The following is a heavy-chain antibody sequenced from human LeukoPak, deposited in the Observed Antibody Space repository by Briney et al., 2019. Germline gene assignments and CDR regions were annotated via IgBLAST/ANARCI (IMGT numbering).Heavy chain of an antibody. J-gene: IGHJ3*02. V-gene: IGHV3-23*01. D-gene: IGHD3-22*01. Sequence: GGSLRFSCAASGFTFSTYAMSWVRQPPGKGLEWVSSISASGGSTYYADSVKGRFTISRDNAKNSLYLQMSSLRDEDTAVYYCARDAHYYDSSGYYSRAFDIWGQGTMVTVSS. CDR3: ARDAHYYDSSGYYSRAFDI. CDR1: GFTFSTYA. CDR2: ISASGGST.